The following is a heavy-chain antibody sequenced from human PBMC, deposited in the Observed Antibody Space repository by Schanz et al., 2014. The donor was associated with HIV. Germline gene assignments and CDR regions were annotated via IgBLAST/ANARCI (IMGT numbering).Heavy chain of an antibody. CDR3: AKVGRIYSTTSILS. J-gene: IGHJ4*02. V-gene: IGHV3-30*18. CDR2: ISYDGSNE. CDR1: GFIFRTHG. Sequence: VQLLESGGGLVQPGGSLRLSCAASGFIFRTHGRNWVRQAPGKGLEWVAVISYDGSNEYYGDSVKGRFTISRDNSKNTLYLQMNSLRREDTAVYYCAKVGRIYSTTSILSWGQGTLVTVSS. D-gene: IGHD2-2*01.